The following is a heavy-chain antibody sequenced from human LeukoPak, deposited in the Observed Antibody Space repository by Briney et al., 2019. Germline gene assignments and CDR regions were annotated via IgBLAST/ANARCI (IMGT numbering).Heavy chain of an antibody. CDR2: ISAYIGNT. V-gene: IGHV1-18*01. D-gene: IGHD3-22*01. J-gene: IGHJ4*02. Sequence: ASVKVSCKASGYTFSTYDINWVRQAPGQGLEWMGWISAYIGNTNYAQKLQGRVTMTTDTSTSTVYMELRSLRSDDTAVYYCARVGGDYYDSSAPDADYWGQGTLVTVSS. CDR3: ARVGGDYYDSSAPDADY. CDR1: GYTFSTYD.